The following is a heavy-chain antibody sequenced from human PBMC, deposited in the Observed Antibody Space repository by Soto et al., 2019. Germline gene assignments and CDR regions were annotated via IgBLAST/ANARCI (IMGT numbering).Heavy chain of an antibody. CDR1: GGTSSNFV. CDR3: AGAKRSGYDRGDSYYHAMDV. Sequence: QVQLVQSGAEVKKSGSSVKVSCRASGGTSSNFVITWVRQLPGQGREWLGGILPMFGAVKYAQKFQDRLIITADRTTPTDAMAIGSLRSEDTAVYYCAGAKRSGYDRGDSYYHAMDVWGHGTTVTVS. CDR2: ILPMFGAV. V-gene: IGHV1-69*06. D-gene: IGHD3-3*01. J-gene: IGHJ6*02.